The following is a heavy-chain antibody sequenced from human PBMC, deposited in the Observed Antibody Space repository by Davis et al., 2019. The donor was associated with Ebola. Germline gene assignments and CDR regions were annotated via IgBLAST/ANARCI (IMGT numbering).Heavy chain of an antibody. Sequence: MPGGSLRLSCAVSGGSISSSNWWSRVRQPPGKGLEWIGEIYHSGSTNYNPSLKSRVTISVDKSKNQFSLKLSSVTAADTAVYYCNRVTIFGVGVDYYYGMDVWGQGTTVTVSS. V-gene: IGHV4-4*02. CDR1: GGSISSSNW. D-gene: IGHD3-3*01. CDR2: IYHSGST. CDR3: NRVTIFGVGVDYYYGMDV. J-gene: IGHJ6*02.